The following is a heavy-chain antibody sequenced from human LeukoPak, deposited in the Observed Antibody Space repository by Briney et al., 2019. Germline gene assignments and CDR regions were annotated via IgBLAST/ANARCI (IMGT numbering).Heavy chain of an antibody. Sequence: TLSLTCTVSGGSISSGGYYWSWIRQHPGKGLEWIGYIYYSGSTYYNPSLKSRVTISVDTSKNQFSLKLSSVTAADTAVYYCARGLRIPSYYFDYWGQGTLVTVSS. J-gene: IGHJ4*02. CDR2: IYYSGST. D-gene: IGHD2-15*01. CDR3: ARGLRIPSYYFDY. CDR1: GGSISSGGYY. V-gene: IGHV4-31*03.